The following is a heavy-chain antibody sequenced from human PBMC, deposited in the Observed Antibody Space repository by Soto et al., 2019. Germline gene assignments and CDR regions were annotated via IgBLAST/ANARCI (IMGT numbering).Heavy chain of an antibody. CDR3: ARVYGSYWAGDAFDI. V-gene: IGHV4-30-2*01. CDR2: IYHSGST. CDR1: GGSISSGGYS. D-gene: IGHD1-26*01. J-gene: IGHJ3*02. Sequence: SETLSLTCAVSGGSISSGGYSWSWIRQPPGKGLEWIGYIYHSGSTYYNPSLKSRVTISVDRSKNQFSLKLSSVTAADTALYYCARVYGSYWAGDAFDIWGQGTMVT.